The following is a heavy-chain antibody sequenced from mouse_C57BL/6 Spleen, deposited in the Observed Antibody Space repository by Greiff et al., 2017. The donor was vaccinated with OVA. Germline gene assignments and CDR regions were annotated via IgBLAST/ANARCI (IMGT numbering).Heavy chain of an antibody. CDR2: ISYDGSN. J-gene: IGHJ4*01. V-gene: IGHV3-6*01. CDR3: ARERYYYAMDY. CDR1: GYSITSGYY. Sequence: EVQLVESGPGLVKPSQSLSLTCSVTGYSITSGYYWNWIRQFPGNKLEWMGYISYDGSNNYNPSLKNRISITRDTSKNQFFLKLNSVTTEDTATYYCARERYYYAMDYWGQGTSVTVSS.